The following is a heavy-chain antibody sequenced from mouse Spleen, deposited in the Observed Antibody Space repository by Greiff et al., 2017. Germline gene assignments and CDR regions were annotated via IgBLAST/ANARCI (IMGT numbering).Heavy chain of an antibody. J-gene: IGHJ4*01. CDR1: GFTFSSYA. CDR3: ARHNYGSSNYAMDY. D-gene: IGHD1-1*01. V-gene: IGHV5-9*04. CDR2: ISSGGGNT. Sequence: EVKLVESGGGLVKLGGSLKLSCAASGFTFSSYAMSWVRQTPEKRLEWVATISSGGGNTYYPDSVKGRFTISRDNAKNTLYLQMSSLKSEDTAMYYCARHNYGSSNYAMDYWGQGTSVTVSS.